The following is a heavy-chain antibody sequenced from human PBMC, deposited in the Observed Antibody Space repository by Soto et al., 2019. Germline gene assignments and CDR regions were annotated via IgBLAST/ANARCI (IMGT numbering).Heavy chain of an antibody. CDR1: GFIFSRYA. Sequence: QVQLVESGGGVVQPGRSLRLSCAASGFIFSRYAIHWVRQAPGKGLEWVALISDDGSTKYYADSVKGRFTISRDNSKNTLYLQMNSLSAEDTAVYYCTRADLTVTLSVFDPWGQGTLVTVSS. CDR3: TRADLTVTLSVFDP. V-gene: IGHV3-30-3*01. J-gene: IGHJ5*02. D-gene: IGHD4-17*01. CDR2: ISDDGSTK.